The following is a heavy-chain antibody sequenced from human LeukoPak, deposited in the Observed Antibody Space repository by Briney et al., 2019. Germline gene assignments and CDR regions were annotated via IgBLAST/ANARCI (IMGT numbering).Heavy chain of an antibody. CDR1: GGSISSSSYY. CDR3: ARVGGSGWPRGNLDY. Sequence: NPSETLSLTCTVSGGSISSSSYYWGWIRQPPGKGLEWIGNIFYSGSTYYNPSLRSRVTISVDTSKNQFSLKLSSVTAADTAVYYCARVGGSGWPRGNLDYWGQGTLVTVSS. V-gene: IGHV4-39*07. J-gene: IGHJ4*02. D-gene: IGHD6-19*01. CDR2: IFYSGST.